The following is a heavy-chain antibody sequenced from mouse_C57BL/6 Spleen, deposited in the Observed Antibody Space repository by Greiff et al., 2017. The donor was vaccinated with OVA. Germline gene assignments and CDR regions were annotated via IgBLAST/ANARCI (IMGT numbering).Heavy chain of an antibody. Sequence: EVMLVESGGGLVKPGGSLKLSCAASGFTFSSYAMSWVRQTPEKRLEWVATISDGGSYTYYPDNVKGRFTISRDNAKNNLYLQMSHLKSEDTAMYYCARGGRLYWYFDVWGTGTTVTVSS. CDR3: ARGGRLYWYFDV. CDR2: ISDGGSYT. D-gene: IGHD2-12*01. V-gene: IGHV5-4*03. CDR1: GFTFSSYA. J-gene: IGHJ1*03.